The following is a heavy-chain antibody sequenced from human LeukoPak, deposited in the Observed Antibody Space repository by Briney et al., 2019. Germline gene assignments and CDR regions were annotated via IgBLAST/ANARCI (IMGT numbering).Heavy chain of an antibody. CDR3: ARDIGEWFGERWAFDDY. CDR1: GFTFSTYS. Sequence: PGGSLRLSCAASGFTFSTYSMNWVRQAPGKGLEGVSSISSSGSYIYYADSVKGRFTISRDNAKNSLYLQMDSLRAEDTAVYYCARDIGEWFGERWAFDDYWGQGTLVTVSS. CDR2: ISSSGSYI. D-gene: IGHD3-10*01. J-gene: IGHJ4*02. V-gene: IGHV3-21*01.